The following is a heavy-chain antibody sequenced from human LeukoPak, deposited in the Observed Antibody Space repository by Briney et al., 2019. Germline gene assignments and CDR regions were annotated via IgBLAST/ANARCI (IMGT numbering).Heavy chain of an antibody. CDR2: ISWNSGSI. D-gene: IGHD3-10*01. V-gene: IGHV3-9*01. CDR1: GFTFDDYA. CDR3: AKDGRYRGTILWQSPYPDY. Sequence: PGGSLRLSCAASGFTFDDYAMHWVRQAPGKGLEWVSGISWNSGSIGYADSVKGRFTISRDNAKNSLYLQMNSLRAEDTAVYYCAKDGRYRGTILWQSPYPDYWGQGTLVTVSS. J-gene: IGHJ4*02.